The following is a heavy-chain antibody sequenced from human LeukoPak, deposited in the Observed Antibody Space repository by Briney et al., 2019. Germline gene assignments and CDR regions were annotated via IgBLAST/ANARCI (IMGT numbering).Heavy chain of an antibody. V-gene: IGHV3-43*02. CDR3: AKDLASVYDAFNI. Sequence: PGGSLRLSCAASGLTFSNYAMSWVRQAPGKGLEWVSLISGDGGRTFYADSVKGRFTISRDNSKNSLYLEMNTMRTGDTALYYCAKDLASVYDAFNIWGQGTMVTVSS. CDR2: ISGDGGRT. J-gene: IGHJ3*02. CDR1: GLTFSNYA.